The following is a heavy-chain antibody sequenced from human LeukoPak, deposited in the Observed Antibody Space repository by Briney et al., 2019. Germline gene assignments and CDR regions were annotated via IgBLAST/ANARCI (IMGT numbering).Heavy chain of an antibody. V-gene: IGHV3-23*01. CDR2: ISGSGGST. D-gene: IGHD6-13*01. Sequence: GGSLRLSCAASGFTFSNYAMSWVRQAPGKGLEWVSAISGSGGSTYYADSVKGRFTISRDNSKNTLYLQMNSLRAEDTAVYYCVQQGGGYSSSFDYWGQGTLVIVSS. CDR3: VQQGGGYSSSFDY. J-gene: IGHJ4*02. CDR1: GFTFSNYA.